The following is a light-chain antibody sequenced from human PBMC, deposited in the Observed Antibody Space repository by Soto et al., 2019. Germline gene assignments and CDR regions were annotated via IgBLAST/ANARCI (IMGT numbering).Light chain of an antibody. CDR3: RSYTSSSTRV. CDR2: DVS. J-gene: IGLJ2*01. CDR1: SSDVGGYNY. Sequence: QSALTQPASVSGSPGQSITISCTGNSSDVGGYNYVSWYQQHPGKAPKLMIYDVSNRPSGVSNRFSGSKSGSTASLTISGLQGEDEADYYCRSYTSSSTRVFGGGTKLTVL. V-gene: IGLV2-14*01.